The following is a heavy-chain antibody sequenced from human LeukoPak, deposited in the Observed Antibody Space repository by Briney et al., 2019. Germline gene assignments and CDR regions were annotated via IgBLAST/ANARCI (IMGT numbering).Heavy chain of an antibody. V-gene: IGHV3-21*01. D-gene: IGHD6-13*01. CDR2: ISSSSSYI. CDR1: GFTFSSYS. CDR3: ARDAEIIGSSWPDYFDY. Sequence: GGSPRLSCAASGFTFSSYSMNWVRQAPGKGLEWVSSISSSSSYIYYADSVKGRFTISRDNSKNTLYLQMNSLRAEDTAVYYCARDAEIIGSSWPDYFDYWGQGTLVTVSS. J-gene: IGHJ4*02.